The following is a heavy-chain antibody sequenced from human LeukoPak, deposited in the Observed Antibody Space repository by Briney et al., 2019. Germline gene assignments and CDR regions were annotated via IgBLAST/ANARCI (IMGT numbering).Heavy chain of an antibody. J-gene: IGHJ4*02. D-gene: IGHD2-2*01. CDR1: GGSLSSYY. CDR2: IYYSGST. Sequence: PSETLSLTCTVSGGSLSSYYWSWIRQPPGKGLQWIGNIYYSGSTSYNPSLKSRVTMSVDTSKNQFSLKVSSVTAADTAVYYCARGGGGTSRPFDYWGQGTPVTVSS. V-gene: IGHV4-59*01. CDR3: ARGGGGTSRPFDY.